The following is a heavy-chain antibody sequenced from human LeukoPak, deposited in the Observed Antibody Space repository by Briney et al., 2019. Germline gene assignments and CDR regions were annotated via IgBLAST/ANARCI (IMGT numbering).Heavy chain of an antibody. D-gene: IGHD2-2*01. CDR1: GYTFTGYY. V-gene: IGHV1-2*02. CDR2: INPNSGGT. Sequence: ASVKVSCKASGYTFTGYYMHWVRQAPGQGLEWMGWINPNSGGTNYAQKFQGRVTMTRDTSISTAYMELSRLRSDDTAVYYCASDMPRLDRRAFDIWGQGTMVTVSS. CDR3: ASDMPRLDRRAFDI. J-gene: IGHJ3*02.